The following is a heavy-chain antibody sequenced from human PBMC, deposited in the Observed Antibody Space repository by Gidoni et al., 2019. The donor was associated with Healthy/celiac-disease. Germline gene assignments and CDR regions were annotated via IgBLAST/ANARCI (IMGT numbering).Heavy chain of an antibody. Sequence: QVQLVVSGGGVVQPGRSLRLSCAASGFTFTSYAMHWVRQAPGKGLEWVAVISYDGSNKYYADSVKGRFTISRDNSKNTLYLQMNSLRAEDTAVYYCARDGAMTLSLKWSFDYWGQGTLVTVSS. CDR2: ISYDGSNK. J-gene: IGHJ4*02. CDR1: GFTFTSYA. CDR3: ARDGAMTLSLKWSFDY. V-gene: IGHV3-30-3*01. D-gene: IGHD2-8*01.